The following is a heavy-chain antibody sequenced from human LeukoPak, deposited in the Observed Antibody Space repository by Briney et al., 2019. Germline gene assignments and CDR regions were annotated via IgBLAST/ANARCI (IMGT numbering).Heavy chain of an antibody. D-gene: IGHD4-17*01. CDR2: ISGSGGST. V-gene: IGHV3-23*01. J-gene: IGHJ4*02. Sequence: GGSLRLSCAASGFIFSSYAMSWVRRAPGKGLEWVSAISGSGGSTYYADSVKGRFTISRDNSKNTLYLQVNSLRAEDTAVYYCAKGETVTTTSFDYWGQGTLVTVSS. CDR1: GFIFSSYA. CDR3: AKGETVTTTSFDY.